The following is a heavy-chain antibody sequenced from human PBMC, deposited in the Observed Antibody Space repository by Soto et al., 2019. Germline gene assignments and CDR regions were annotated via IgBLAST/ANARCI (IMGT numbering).Heavy chain of an antibody. CDR2: IYSGGST. Sequence: ETLSLTCAVYGGPFSGYYWSWVRQAPGKGLEWVSVIYSGGSTYYADSVKGRFTISRDNSKNTLYLQMNSLRAEDTAVYYCARDRVVVVPAAIRVYYYYGMDVWGQGTTVTVSS. CDR3: ARDRVVVVPAAIRVYYYYGMDV. V-gene: IGHV3-53*01. CDR1: GGPFSGYY. D-gene: IGHD2-2*02. J-gene: IGHJ6*02.